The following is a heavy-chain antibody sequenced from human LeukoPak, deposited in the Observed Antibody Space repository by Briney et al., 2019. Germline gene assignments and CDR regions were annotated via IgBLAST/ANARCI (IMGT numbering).Heavy chain of an antibody. D-gene: IGHD6-19*01. V-gene: IGHV3-23*01. J-gene: IGHJ4*02. Sequence: PGGSLRLSCAASGFTFSSYAMSWVRQAPGKGLEWVSGISGRGGSTYYAGSVKGRFTISRDNSKNTLYLQMNMRAEDTAVYYCAKEFRGGWPFDYWGQGTLVTVSS. CDR2: ISGRGGST. CDR3: AKEFRGGWPFDY. CDR1: GFTFSSYA.